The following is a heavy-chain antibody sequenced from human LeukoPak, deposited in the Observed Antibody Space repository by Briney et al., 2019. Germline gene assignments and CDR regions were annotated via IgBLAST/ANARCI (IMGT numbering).Heavy chain of an antibody. CDR2: INHSGST. Sequence: SETLSLTCAVYGGSFSGYYWSWIRQPPGKGLEWIGEINHSGSTNYNPSLNSRVTISVDTSKNQFSLKLSSVAAADPAVYYCARDKYTYFDYWGQGTLVTVSS. CDR3: ARDKYTYFDY. V-gene: IGHV4-34*01. D-gene: IGHD2-2*02. CDR1: GGSFSGYY. J-gene: IGHJ4*02.